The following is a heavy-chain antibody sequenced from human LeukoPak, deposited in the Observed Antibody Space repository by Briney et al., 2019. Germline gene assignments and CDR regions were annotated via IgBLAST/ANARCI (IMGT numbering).Heavy chain of an antibody. D-gene: IGHD5-24*01. J-gene: IGHJ5*02. CDR3: AKDPPLQRWLPLNWFDP. V-gene: IGHV3-23*01. CDR1: GFTFSSYA. CDR2: ISGSGGST. Sequence: GGSLRLSCAASGFTFSSYAMSWVRQAPGKGLEWVSTISGSGGSTYYADSVKGRVTISRDNSKNTLYLQMNSLRAEDTAVYYCAKDPPLQRWLPLNWFDPWGQGTLVTVSS.